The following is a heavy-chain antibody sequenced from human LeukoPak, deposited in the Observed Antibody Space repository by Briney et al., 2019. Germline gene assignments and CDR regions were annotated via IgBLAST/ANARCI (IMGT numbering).Heavy chain of an antibody. Sequence: GGSLRLSCAASGFTFSSYSMNWVRQAPGKGLEWVSYISSSSSTIYYADSVKGRFTISRDNAQNSVYLQVNSLRVEDTAMYYCAIIGTPGETEYYRLWGQGTLVTVSS. CDR3: AIIGTPGETEYYRL. CDR2: ISSSSSTI. D-gene: IGHD2-21*01. V-gene: IGHV3-48*04. J-gene: IGHJ1*01. CDR1: GFTFSSYS.